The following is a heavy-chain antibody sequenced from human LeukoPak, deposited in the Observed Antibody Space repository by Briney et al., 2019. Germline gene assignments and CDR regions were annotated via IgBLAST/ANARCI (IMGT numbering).Heavy chain of an antibody. CDR3: ARAVNTMIDHSWFDP. D-gene: IGHD3-22*01. Sequence: PETLSLTCTVSGGSISSYYWSWIRQPPGKGLEWIGYIYYSGSTNYNPSLKSRVTISVDTSKNQFSLKLSSVTAADTAVYYCARAVNTMIDHSWFDPWGQGTLVTVSS. V-gene: IGHV4-59*01. CDR2: IYYSGST. CDR1: GGSISSYY. J-gene: IGHJ5*02.